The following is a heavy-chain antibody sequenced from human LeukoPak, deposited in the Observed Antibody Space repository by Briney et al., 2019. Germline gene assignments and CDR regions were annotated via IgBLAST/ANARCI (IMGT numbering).Heavy chain of an antibody. V-gene: IGHV4-59*12. CDR3: ARGRRDGYTGYFDY. J-gene: IGHJ4*02. CDR1: GGSISTYY. CDR2: IYHSGNT. Sequence: PSETLSLTCTVSGGSISTYYWNWIRQPPGKGLEWIGYIYHSGNTNYNPSLKSRVTISVDTSKNQFSLKLSSVTAADTAVYYCARGRRDGYTGYFDYWGQGTLVTVSS. D-gene: IGHD5-24*01.